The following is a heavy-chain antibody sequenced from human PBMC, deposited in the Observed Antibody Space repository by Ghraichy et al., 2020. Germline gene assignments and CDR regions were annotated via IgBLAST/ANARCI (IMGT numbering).Heavy chain of an antibody. J-gene: IGHJ5*02. V-gene: IGHV4-59*01. CDR1: GGSISSYY. Sequence: TLSLTCTVSGGSISSYYWSWIRQPPGKGLEWIGYIYYSGSTNYNPSLKSRVTISVDTSKNQFSLKLSSVTAADTAVYYCARVDDYSNYRWFDPWGQGTLVTVSS. D-gene: IGHD4-11*01. CDR2: IYYSGST. CDR3: ARVDDYSNYRWFDP.